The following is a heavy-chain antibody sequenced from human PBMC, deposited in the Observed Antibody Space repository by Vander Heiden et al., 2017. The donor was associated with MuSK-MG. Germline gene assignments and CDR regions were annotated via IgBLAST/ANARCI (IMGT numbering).Heavy chain of an antibody. CDR2: SYTGDTT. Sequence: EVHLVGSGGGLIQPGGSLRPAWVARGFTVSSGLMSWARQGPGKGLEWVSVSYTGDTTYYAHSVKGRFTISRDSSKNTLYLQMNRLRVEDAAVYYCARDPSMAKDAFVRWGHRTTV. CDR1: GFTVSSGL. D-gene: IGHD3-16*01. CDR3: ARDPSMAKDAFVR. J-gene: IGHJ6*01. V-gene: IGHV3-53*01.